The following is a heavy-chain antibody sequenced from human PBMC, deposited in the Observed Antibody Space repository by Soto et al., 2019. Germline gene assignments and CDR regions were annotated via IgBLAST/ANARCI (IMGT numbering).Heavy chain of an antibody. CDR1: GGTFSSYA. Sequence: ASVKVSCKASGGTFSSYAISWVRQAPGQGLEWMGGIIPIFGTANYAQKFQGRVTITADESTSTAYMELSSLRSEDTAVYYCARAADDLWSGYWLPSYYYYGMDVWGQGTTVTVSS. V-gene: IGHV1-69*13. CDR2: IIPIFGTA. J-gene: IGHJ6*02. CDR3: ARAADDLWSGYWLPSYYYYGMDV. D-gene: IGHD3-3*01.